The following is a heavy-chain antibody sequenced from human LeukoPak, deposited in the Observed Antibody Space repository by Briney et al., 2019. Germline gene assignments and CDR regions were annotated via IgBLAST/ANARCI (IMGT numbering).Heavy chain of an antibody. Sequence: ASVKVSCKASGYTFTSYAMNWVRQAPGQGLEWMGWINTNTGNPTYAQGFTGRFVFSLDTSVSTAYLQISSLKAEDIAVYYCARDRAVTDYYYYYMDVWGKGTTVTVSS. CDR3: ARDRAVTDYYYYYMDV. V-gene: IGHV7-4-1*02. CDR1: GYTFTSYA. J-gene: IGHJ6*03. D-gene: IGHD2-21*02. CDR2: INTNTGNP.